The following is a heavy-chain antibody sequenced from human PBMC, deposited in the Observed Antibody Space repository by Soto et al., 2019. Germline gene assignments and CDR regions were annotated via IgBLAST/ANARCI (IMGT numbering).Heavy chain of an antibody. D-gene: IGHD3-10*01. Sequence: EVQLLESGGGWVQPGGTLRLSCAASGYSFSSYAMSWVRQAPGKGLEWVSALSGSGGSTYYADSVKGRFTISRDNSKNTLYLQMNSLRAEDTAVYYCAKESVTMVRGVVISRYFDLWGRGTLVTVSS. CDR1: GYSFSSYA. J-gene: IGHJ2*01. CDR3: AKESVTMVRGVVISRYFDL. V-gene: IGHV3-23*01. CDR2: LSGSGGST.